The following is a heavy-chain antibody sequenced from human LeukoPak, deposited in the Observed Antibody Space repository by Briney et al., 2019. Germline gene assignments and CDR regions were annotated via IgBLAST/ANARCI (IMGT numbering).Heavy chain of an antibody. CDR3: ASPSDGDFWSDSLTY. J-gene: IGHJ4*02. V-gene: IGHV3-73*01. CDR2: IRSQTHNYAT. CDR1: GFTFSDSA. Sequence: GGSLRLSCAASGFTFSDSAIHWVRQASGKGLEWVGRIRSQTHNYATEYGASMRGTFTISRDDSNNTASLLMNSLKVEDTATYYCASPSDGDFWSDSLTYWGQGAVVTVSS. D-gene: IGHD3-3*01.